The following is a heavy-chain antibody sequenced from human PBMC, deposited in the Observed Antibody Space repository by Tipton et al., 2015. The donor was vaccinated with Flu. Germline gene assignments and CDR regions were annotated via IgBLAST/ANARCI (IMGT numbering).Heavy chain of an antibody. J-gene: IGHJ5*02. CDR1: SFTFSSYW. CDR2: INQGGSER. Sequence: SLRLSCTASSFTFSSYWMDWVRQAPGKGLEWVANINQGGSERYYVDSVKGRFTISRDNAKRSLYLQLDSLRAGDTGVYYCSISLNSWGQGTLVTVSS. V-gene: IGHV3-7*01. CDR3: SISLNS.